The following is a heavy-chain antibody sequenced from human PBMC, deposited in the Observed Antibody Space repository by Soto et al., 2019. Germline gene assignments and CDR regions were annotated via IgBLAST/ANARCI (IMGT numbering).Heavy chain of an antibody. J-gene: IGHJ5*02. CDR1: GYTFTSYD. V-gene: IGHV1-8*01. Sequence: QVQLVQSGAEVKKPGASVKVSCKASGYTFTSYDINWVRQATGQGLEWMGWMNPNSGNTGYAQKFQGRVTMTRNTSISTGYMELSSLRSEDTAVYYCARELREYNWFDPWGQGTLVTVSS. CDR3: ARELREYNWFDP. D-gene: IGHD4-17*01. CDR2: MNPNSGNT.